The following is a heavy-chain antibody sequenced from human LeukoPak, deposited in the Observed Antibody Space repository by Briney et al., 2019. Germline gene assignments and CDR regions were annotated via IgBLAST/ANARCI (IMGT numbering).Heavy chain of an antibody. CDR2: IYYSGST. D-gene: IGHD2/OR15-2a*01. J-gene: IGHJ4*02. V-gene: IGHV4-59*01. CDR1: GGSISSYY. CDR3: ARDGGQNQKNDY. Sequence: SETLPLTCTVSGGSISSYYWSWIRQPPGKGLEWIGYIYYSGSTNYNPSLKSRVTISVDTSKNQFSLKLSSVTAADTAVYYCARDGGQNQKNDYWGQGTLVTVSS.